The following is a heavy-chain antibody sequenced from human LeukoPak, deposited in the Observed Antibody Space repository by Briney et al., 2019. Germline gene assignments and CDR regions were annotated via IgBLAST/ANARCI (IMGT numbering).Heavy chain of an antibody. CDR1: GFTFSSYG. D-gene: IGHD3-3*01. Sequence: GGSLRLSCAASGFTFSSYGMSWIRQAPGKGLEWVSYISSSGSTINYADSVKGRFTISRDNAKNSLYLQMNSLRADDTAVYYCARGNDFWSGPVDYWGQGTLVTVSS. CDR2: ISSSGSTI. V-gene: IGHV3-48*04. J-gene: IGHJ4*02. CDR3: ARGNDFWSGPVDY.